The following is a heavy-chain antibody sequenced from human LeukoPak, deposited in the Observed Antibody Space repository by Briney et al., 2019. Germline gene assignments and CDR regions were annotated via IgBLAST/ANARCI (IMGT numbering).Heavy chain of an antibody. CDR1: GFNFSSYG. Sequence: GGSLRLSCAASGFNFSSYGMHWVRQAPGKGLEWVAVISYDGNNKYYADDVKGRFTISRDNSKNTLYLQMNSLRAEDTAVYYCAKGRHYYGSGSYLDYWGQGTLVTVSS. V-gene: IGHV3-30*18. CDR3: AKGRHYYGSGSYLDY. D-gene: IGHD3-10*01. J-gene: IGHJ4*02. CDR2: ISYDGNNK.